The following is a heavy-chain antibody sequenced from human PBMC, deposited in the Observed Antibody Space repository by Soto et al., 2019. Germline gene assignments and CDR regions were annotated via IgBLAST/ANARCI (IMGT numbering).Heavy chain of an antibody. Sequence: QVQLVESGGGVVQPGRSLILSCAASGFTFSSYGMHWVREAPGKGLEWVAVIWYDGSNKYYADSVKGRFTISRDNSKNTLYLQMNSLRAEDTAVYYCARASTTVTLPCYFDYWGQGTLVTVSS. V-gene: IGHV3-33*01. J-gene: IGHJ4*02. CDR3: ARASTTVTLPCYFDY. CDR2: IWYDGSNK. D-gene: IGHD4-17*01. CDR1: GFTFSSYG.